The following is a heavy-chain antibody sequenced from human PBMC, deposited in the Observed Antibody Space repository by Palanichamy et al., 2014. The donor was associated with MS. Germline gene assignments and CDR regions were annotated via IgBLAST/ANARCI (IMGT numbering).Heavy chain of an antibody. J-gene: IGHJ4*02. Sequence: KTSGYTFTNYYLHWVRQAPGQGLEWMGIINANAGATTYAQKFQGRVTMTRDTSTTTMYMELSSLSSEDTAIYYCAREGVAVAGAHFDYWGQGTLVTVSS. D-gene: IGHD6-19*01. CDR1: GYTFTNYY. CDR2: INANAGAT. CDR3: AREGVAVAGAHFDY. V-gene: IGHV1-46*01.